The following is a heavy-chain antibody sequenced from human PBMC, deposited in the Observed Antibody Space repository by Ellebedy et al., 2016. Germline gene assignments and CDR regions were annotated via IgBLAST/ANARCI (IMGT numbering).Heavy chain of an antibody. D-gene: IGHD6-13*01. V-gene: IGHV3-23*01. CDR2: ISGSGGST. Sequence: GESLKISXAASGFTFSSYAMSWVRQAPGKGLEWVSDISGSGGSTYYADSVKGRFTISRDNSKNTLYLQMNSLRVEDTAVYYCAKGITAAVVEGSLFDPWGQGTLVTVSS. CDR1: GFTFSSYA. J-gene: IGHJ5*02. CDR3: AKGITAAVVEGSLFDP.